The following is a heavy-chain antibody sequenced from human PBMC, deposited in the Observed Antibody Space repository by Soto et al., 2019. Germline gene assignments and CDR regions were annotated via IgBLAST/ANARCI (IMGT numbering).Heavy chain of an antibody. V-gene: IGHV1-69*01. CDR3: ARVPRQMLYGPTRNGMDV. CDR2: IIPAFGTT. J-gene: IGHJ6*02. Sequence: HVQLVQSGTEVKKPGASVRVSCMVSGYPFTTYYIHWVRQAPGQGLEWMGGIIPAFGTTKNAQKFQDRVDMTADESTNTVYMELRGLRFDDTAVYYCARVPRQMLYGPTRNGMDVWGQGTTLIVSS. D-gene: IGHD2-2*02. CDR1: GYPFTTYY.